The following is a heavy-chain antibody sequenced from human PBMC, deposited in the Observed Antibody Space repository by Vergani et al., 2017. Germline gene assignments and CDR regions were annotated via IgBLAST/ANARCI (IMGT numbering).Heavy chain of an antibody. V-gene: IGHV5-10-1*03. D-gene: IGHD4-17*01. Sequence: EVQLVQSGAEVKKPGESLRISCKGSGYSFTSYWISWVRQMPGKGLEWMGRIDPSDSYTRYSPSFQGQVTISADKPLSTAYLQWSSLKASDTAMYYCARSLDYGMSYFDYWGQGTLVTVSS. CDR3: ARSLDYGMSYFDY. CDR2: IDPSDSYT. CDR1: GYSFTSYW. J-gene: IGHJ4*02.